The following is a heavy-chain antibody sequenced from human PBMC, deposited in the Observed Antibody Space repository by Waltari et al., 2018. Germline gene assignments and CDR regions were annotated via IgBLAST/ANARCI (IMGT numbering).Heavy chain of an antibody. CDR2: ISWNGNNV. V-gene: IGHV3-9*01. D-gene: IGHD1-1*01. Sequence: EVQLVESGGGLIQPGRSLRLPCVAPGFTFDAYAIHWVRQAPGKGLEWVSGISWNGNNVGYADSVKGRFSISRDNAKNSLYLQMNSLRREDTALYYCAKDSSLGYTGYFESWGQGTLVTVSS. CDR3: AKDSSLGYTGYFES. J-gene: IGHJ4*02. CDR1: GFTFDAYA.